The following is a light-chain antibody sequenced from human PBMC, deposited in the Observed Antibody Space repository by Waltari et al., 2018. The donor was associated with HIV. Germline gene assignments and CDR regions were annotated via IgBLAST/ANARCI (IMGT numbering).Light chain of an antibody. CDR2: EVT. V-gene: IGLV2-14*01. J-gene: IGLJ3*02. CDR3: SSYAATTTIV. CDR1: NSDIGAYDY. Sequence: QSVLTQPASVSGSPGQSITISCTGTNSDIGAYDYVSWYQQHPGKAPKLLIYEVTIRSPGIAYRFVGSKSGNTASMTISGLQAEDEAHYYCSSYAATTTIVFGGGTRLTVL.